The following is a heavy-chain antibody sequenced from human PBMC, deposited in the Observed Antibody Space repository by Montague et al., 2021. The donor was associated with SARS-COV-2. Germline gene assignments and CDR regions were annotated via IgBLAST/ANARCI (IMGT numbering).Heavy chain of an antibody. Sequence: SETLSPTCNVAGGSMSGYNWSWVRQPPGRGLQWIGSMYNSENTSXNPSLKSRVTISVDTSKRQFSLRLSSVTAADTAVYFCARGINSAGSYYYHLDVWGQGTTVTVSS. J-gene: IGHJ6*02. CDR2: MYNSENT. D-gene: IGHD2-21*01. V-gene: IGHV4-59*01. CDR1: GGSMSGYN. CDR3: ARGINSAGSYYYHLDV.